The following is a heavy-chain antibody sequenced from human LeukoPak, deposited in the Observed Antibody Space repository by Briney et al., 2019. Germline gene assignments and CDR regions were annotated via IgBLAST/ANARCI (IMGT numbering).Heavy chain of an antibody. CDR1: GYTLTELS. CDR3: ATDPDMITFGGVIAL. D-gene: IGHD3-16*01. Sequence: ASVKVSCKVSGYTLTELSMHWVRQAPGKGLEWMGGFDPEDGETIYAQKFQGRVTMTEDTSTDTAYMELSSLRSEDTTVYYCATDPDMITFGGVIALWGQGTLVTVSS. J-gene: IGHJ5*02. CDR2: FDPEDGET. V-gene: IGHV1-24*01.